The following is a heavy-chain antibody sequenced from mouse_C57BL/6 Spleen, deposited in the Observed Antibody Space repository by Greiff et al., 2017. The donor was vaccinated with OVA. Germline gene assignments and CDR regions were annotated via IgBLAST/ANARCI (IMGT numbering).Heavy chain of an antibody. J-gene: IGHJ1*03. CDR1: GYAFSSYW. Sequence: QVQLKQSGAELVKPGASVKISCKASGYAFSSYWMNWVKQRPGKGLEWIGQIYPGDGDTNYNGKFKGKATLTADKSSSTAYMQLSSLTSEDSAVYFCARITVVAHWYFDVWGTGTTVTVSS. CDR2: IYPGDGDT. D-gene: IGHD1-1*01. CDR3: ARITVVAHWYFDV. V-gene: IGHV1-80*01.